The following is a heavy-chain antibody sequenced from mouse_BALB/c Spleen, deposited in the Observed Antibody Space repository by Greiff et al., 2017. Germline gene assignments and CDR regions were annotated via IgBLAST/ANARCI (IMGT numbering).Heavy chain of an antibody. V-gene: IGHV1-9*01. Sequence: QVQLKQSGAELMKPGASVKISCKATGYTFSSYWIEWVKQRPGHGLEWIGEILPGSGSTNYNEKFKGKATFTADTSSNTAYMQLSSLTSEDSAVYYCARREIYDGYYSFAYWGQGTLVTVSA. CDR2: ILPGSGST. D-gene: IGHD2-3*01. CDR3: ARREIYDGYYSFAY. J-gene: IGHJ3*01. CDR1: GYTFSSYW.